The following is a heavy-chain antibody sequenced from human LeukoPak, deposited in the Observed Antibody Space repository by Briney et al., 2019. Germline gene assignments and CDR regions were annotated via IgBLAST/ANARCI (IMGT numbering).Heavy chain of an antibody. Sequence: PSQTLSLTCAVSGGSISSGGYSWSWIRQPPGKGLEWIGYIYHSGSTYYNPSLKSRVTISVDRSKNQFSLKLSFVTAADTAVYYCAGYTDDFDYWGQGTLVTVSS. CDR2: IYHSGST. CDR1: GGSISSGGYS. J-gene: IGHJ4*02. CDR3: AGYTDDFDY. V-gene: IGHV4-30-2*01. D-gene: IGHD5-24*01.